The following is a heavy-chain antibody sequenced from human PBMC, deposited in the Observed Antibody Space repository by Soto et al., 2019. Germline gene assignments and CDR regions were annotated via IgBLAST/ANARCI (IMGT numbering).Heavy chain of an antibody. Sequence: GEPLRLSCGTSGFTFRKYGMNWVRQAPGKGLEWVSYIGIGSSTKYYADSVKGRFTISRDNAKNSLYLQMNSLRAEDTAVYYCARDQLYYNDISGRPLNAFDVWGQGT. CDR2: IGIGSSTK. J-gene: IGHJ3*01. CDR3: ARDQLYYNDISGRPLNAFDV. D-gene: IGHD3-22*01. CDR1: GFTFRKYG. V-gene: IGHV3-48*01.